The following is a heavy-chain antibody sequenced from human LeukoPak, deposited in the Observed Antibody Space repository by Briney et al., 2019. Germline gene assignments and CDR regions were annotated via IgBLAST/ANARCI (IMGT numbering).Heavy chain of an antibody. Sequence: GRSLRLSCAASGFTFSSYAMHWVRQAPGKGLEWVAVISYDGSNKYYADSVKGRFTISRDNSKNTLHLQMNSLRAEDTAVYYCARGGGEYYYDSSGYLAHDYWGQGTLVTVSS. D-gene: IGHD3-22*01. CDR2: ISYDGSNK. J-gene: IGHJ4*02. CDR1: GFTFSSYA. V-gene: IGHV3-30-3*01. CDR3: ARGGGEYYYDSSGYLAHDY.